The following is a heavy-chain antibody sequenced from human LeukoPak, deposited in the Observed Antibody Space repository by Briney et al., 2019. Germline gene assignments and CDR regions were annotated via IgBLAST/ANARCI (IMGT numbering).Heavy chain of an antibody. D-gene: IGHD6-13*01. V-gene: IGHV3-30-3*01. CDR3: ARNTRGYSSSWYGDY. J-gene: IGHJ4*02. CDR1: GFTFSSYA. Sequence: GGSLRLSCAASGFTFSSYAMHWVRQAPGKGLEWVAVISYDGSNKYYADSVKGRFTISRDNSKNTLYLQMNSLRAEDTAVYYCARNTRGYSSSWYGDYWGQGTLVTVSS. CDR2: ISYDGSNK.